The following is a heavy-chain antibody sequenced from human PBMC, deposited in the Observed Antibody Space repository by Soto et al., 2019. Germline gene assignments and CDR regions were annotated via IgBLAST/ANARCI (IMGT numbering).Heavy chain of an antibody. CDR2: ISAYNGNT. CDR3: AREPKGYCSSTSCSKPPYYYYGMDV. D-gene: IGHD2-2*01. Sequence: ASVKVSCKASGYAVTSYGISWVRQAPGQGLEWMGWISAYNGNTNYAQKLQGRVTMTTDTSTSTAYMELRSLRSDDTAVYYCAREPKGYCSSTSCSKPPYYYYGMDVWGQGTTVTASS. J-gene: IGHJ6*02. V-gene: IGHV1-18*04. CDR1: GYAVTSYG.